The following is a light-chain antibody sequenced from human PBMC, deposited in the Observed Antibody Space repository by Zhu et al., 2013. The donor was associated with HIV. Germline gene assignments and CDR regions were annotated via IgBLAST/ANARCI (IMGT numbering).Light chain of an antibody. Sequence: AIQMTQSPSSLSASVGDRVTITCRASQDIKSDLGWYQQKPGKPPKLLIYAASTLHSGVPSTFSGSGSGTDFTLTISSLQPEDFATYYCQQYKSAPYTFGQGTKLEIK. CDR1: QDIKSD. CDR2: AAS. CDR3: QQYKSAPYT. J-gene: IGKJ2*01. V-gene: IGKV1-6*01.